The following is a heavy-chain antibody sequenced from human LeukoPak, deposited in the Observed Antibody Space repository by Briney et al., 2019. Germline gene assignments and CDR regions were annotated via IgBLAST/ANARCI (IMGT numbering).Heavy chain of an antibody. Sequence: GGSLRLSCAASGFTLSSYAMHWVRQAPGKGLEWVAVISYDGSNKYYADSVKGRFTISRDNSKNTLYLQMNSLRAEDTAIHYCARRIMGATPAVDYWGQGTLVTVSS. CDR1: GFTLSSYA. CDR3: ARRIMGATPAVDY. J-gene: IGHJ4*02. V-gene: IGHV3-30-3*01. CDR2: ISYDGSNK. D-gene: IGHD1-26*01.